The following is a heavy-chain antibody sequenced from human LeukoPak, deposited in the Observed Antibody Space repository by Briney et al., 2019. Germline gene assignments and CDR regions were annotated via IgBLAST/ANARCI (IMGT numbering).Heavy chain of an antibody. J-gene: IGHJ3*02. Sequence: GGSLRLSCAASGFTFTDHYMSWIRQAPGRGLEWVSCISSSSSNTDYADSVKGRFTISRDNAKNLLFLQMNSLRAEDTAVYFCARGGVRGSQALDAFDIWGQGTMVTVSS. D-gene: IGHD3-16*01. CDR1: GFTFTDHY. CDR3: ARGGVRGSQALDAFDI. CDR2: ISSSSSNT. V-gene: IGHV3-11*03.